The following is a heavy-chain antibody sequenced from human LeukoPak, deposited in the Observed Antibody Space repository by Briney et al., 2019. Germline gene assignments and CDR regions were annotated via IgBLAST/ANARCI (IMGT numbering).Heavy chain of an antibody. Sequence: GGSLRLSCAASGFTFSNYWMHWVRQAPGKGLVWVSRINSDRSSTTYADSVKSRFTISRDNAKNTLYLQMNNLRAEDTAVYYCARGVHATVTRFDSWGRGTLVPVSS. J-gene: IGHJ4*02. D-gene: IGHD4-17*01. CDR1: GFTFSNYW. V-gene: IGHV3-74*01. CDR3: ARGVHATVTRFDS. CDR2: INSDRSST.